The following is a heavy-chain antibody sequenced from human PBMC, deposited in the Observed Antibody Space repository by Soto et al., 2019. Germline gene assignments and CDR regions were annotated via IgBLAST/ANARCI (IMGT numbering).Heavy chain of an antibody. D-gene: IGHD6-6*01. Sequence: ASVKVSCKASGYTFTSYAMHWVRQAPGQRLEWMGWINAGNGNTKYSQKFQGRVTITRDTSASTAYMELSSLRSEDTAVYYCAKDQGTSWKNYFDYWGQGALVTVSS. J-gene: IGHJ4*02. CDR3: AKDQGTSWKNYFDY. V-gene: IGHV1-3*01. CDR1: GYTFTSYA. CDR2: INAGNGNT.